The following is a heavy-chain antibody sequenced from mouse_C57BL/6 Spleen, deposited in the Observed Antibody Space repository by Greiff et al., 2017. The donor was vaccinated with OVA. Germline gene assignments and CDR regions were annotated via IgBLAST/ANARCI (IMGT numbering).Heavy chain of an antibody. CDR3: ARGDYGNYRSFMDY. V-gene: IGHV1-22*01. D-gene: IGHD2-1*01. CDR2: INPNNGGT. Sequence: DVKLVESGPELVKPGASVKMSCKASGYTFTDYNMHWVKQSHGKSLEWIGYINPNNGGTSYNQKFKGKATLTVNKSSSTAYMELRSLTSEDSAVYYCARGDYGNYRSFMDYWGQGTSVTVSS. J-gene: IGHJ4*01. CDR1: GYTFTDYN.